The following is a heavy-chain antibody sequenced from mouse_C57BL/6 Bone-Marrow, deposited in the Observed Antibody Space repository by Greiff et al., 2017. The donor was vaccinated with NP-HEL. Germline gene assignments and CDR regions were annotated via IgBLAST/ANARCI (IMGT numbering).Heavy chain of an antibody. Sequence: EVHLVESGAELVRPGASVKLSCTASGFNIKDDYMHWVKQRPEQGLEWIGWIDPENGDTEYASKFQGKATITADTSSNTAYLQLSSLTSEDTAVYYCTTRKGYWGQGTTLTVSS. CDR1: GFNIKDDY. CDR2: IDPENGDT. J-gene: IGHJ2*01. V-gene: IGHV14-4*01. CDR3: TTRKGY.